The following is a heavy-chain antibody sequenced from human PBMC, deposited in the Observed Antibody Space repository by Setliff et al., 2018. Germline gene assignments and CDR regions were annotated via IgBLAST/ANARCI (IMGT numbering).Heavy chain of an antibody. Sequence: PSETLSLTCTVSGVSIGDTYYYWAWIRQPPGKGLEWVGSVSFSGSAYFSPSLKSRVAISLDTSTNVFSLKLSSLIAADTAVYYCARDPGFHSGTWSLDSWGQGTLVTVSS. CDR3: ARDPGFHSGTWSLDS. J-gene: IGHJ4*02. CDR1: GVSIGDTYYY. CDR2: VSFSGSA. D-gene: IGHD2-21*01. V-gene: IGHV4-39*02.